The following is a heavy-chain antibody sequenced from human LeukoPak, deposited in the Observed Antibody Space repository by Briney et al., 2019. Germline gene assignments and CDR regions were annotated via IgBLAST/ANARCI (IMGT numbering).Heavy chain of an antibody. D-gene: IGHD3-22*01. J-gene: IGHJ6*02. V-gene: IGHV4-34*09. CDR1: GGSFSGYY. Sequence: SETLSLTCAVYGGSFSGYYWSWIRQPPGKGLEWIGYIYYSGSTYYNPSLKSRVTISVDTSKNQFSLKLSSVTAADTAVYYCARDPPYYYDSSGYYYEYYYGMDVWGQGTTVTVSS. CDR3: ARDPPYYYDSSGYYYEYYYGMDV. CDR2: IYYSGST.